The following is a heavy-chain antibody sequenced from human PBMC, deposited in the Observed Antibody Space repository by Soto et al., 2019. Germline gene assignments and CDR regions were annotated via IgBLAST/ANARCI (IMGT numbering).Heavy chain of an antibody. D-gene: IGHD2-15*01. Sequence: ASVKVSCKASGYTFTGYYMHWVRQAPGQGLEWMGWINPNSGGTNYAQKFQGWVTMTRDTSISTAYMELSRLRSDDTAVYYCARADGGGNYYYDGMDVWGQGTTVTVSS. J-gene: IGHJ6*02. CDR2: INPNSGGT. CDR3: ARADGGGNYYYDGMDV. V-gene: IGHV1-2*04. CDR1: GYTFTGYY.